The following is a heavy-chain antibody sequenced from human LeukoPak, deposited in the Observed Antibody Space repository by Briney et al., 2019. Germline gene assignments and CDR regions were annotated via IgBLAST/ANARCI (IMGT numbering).Heavy chain of an antibody. CDR2: ISSSSSYI. J-gene: IGHJ4*02. V-gene: IGHV3-21*04. Sequence: GGSLRLSCAASLLTSSSYSMNGVRQAPGRGLEWVSSISSSSSYIYYADSVKGGSTISRDNSKNKLYLQISNLRPEDAPGYSCARDPGKYGDRYYLNHWGKEPLVTVS. CDR3: ARDPGKYGDRYYLNH. D-gene: IGHD4-17*01. CDR1: LLTSSSYS.